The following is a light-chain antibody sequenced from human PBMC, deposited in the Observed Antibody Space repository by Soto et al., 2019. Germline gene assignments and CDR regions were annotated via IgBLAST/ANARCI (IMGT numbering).Light chain of an antibody. CDR3: QSFDSSLSGWRV. CDR1: SSNIGAGCD. CDR2: GNS. J-gene: IGLJ3*02. Sequence: QSVLTQPPSVSGAPGQRVTISCTGSSSNIGAGCDVHWYQQLPGTAPKHLIYGNSNRPSGVPDRFSGSKSGTSASLAITGLQAEDEADYYCQSFDSSLSGWRVFGGGTKLTVL. V-gene: IGLV1-40*01.